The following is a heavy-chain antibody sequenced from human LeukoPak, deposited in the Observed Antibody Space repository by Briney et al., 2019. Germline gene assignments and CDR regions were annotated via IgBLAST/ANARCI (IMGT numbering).Heavy chain of an antibody. V-gene: IGHV3-7*05. CDR1: GVTFSSYW. Sequence: GGSLRLSCAASGVTFSSYWMSWVRQAPGKGLEWVANIKHGGSDKKYVDSVKGQFTISSDNAKQSLYLPMNSLRAEHTPVYYCPSKMTIVAAQGWGYRLNLWGHGTTVTVSS. CDR2: IKHGGSDK. D-gene: IGHD1-26*01. J-gene: IGHJ6*02. CDR3: PSKMTIVAAQGWGYRLNL.